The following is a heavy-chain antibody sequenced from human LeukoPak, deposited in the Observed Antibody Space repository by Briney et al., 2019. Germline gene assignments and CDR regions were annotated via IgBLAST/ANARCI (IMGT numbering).Heavy chain of an antibody. CDR1: GYTFTSYY. V-gene: IGHV1-2*02. D-gene: IGHD2-15*01. CDR2: INPNSGGT. CDR3: ARRRYCSGGSCHRYNWFDP. Sequence: ASVKVSCKASGYTFTSYYMHWVRQAPGQGLEWMGWINPNSGGTNYAQKCQGRVTMTRDTSISTAYMELSRLRSDDTAVYYCARRRYCSGGSCHRYNWFDPWGQGTLVTVSS. J-gene: IGHJ5*02.